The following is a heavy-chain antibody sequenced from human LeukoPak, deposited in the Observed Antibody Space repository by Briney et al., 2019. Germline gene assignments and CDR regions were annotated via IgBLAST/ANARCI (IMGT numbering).Heavy chain of an antibody. J-gene: IGHJ3*02. CDR2: IYYSGST. D-gene: IGHD3-10*01. Sequence: SETLSLTCTVSGGSISSYYWSWIRQPPGKGLEWIGYIYYSGSTNYNPSLKSRVTISVDTSKNQFSLKLSSVTAADTAVYYCARDRGSLWFGGEDAFDIWGQGTMVTVSS. V-gene: IGHV4-59*01. CDR1: GGSISSYY. CDR3: ARDRGSLWFGGEDAFDI.